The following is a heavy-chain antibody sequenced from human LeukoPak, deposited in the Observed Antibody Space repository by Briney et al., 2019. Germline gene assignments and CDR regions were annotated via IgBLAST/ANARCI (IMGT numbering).Heavy chain of an antibody. V-gene: IGHV3-30*02. J-gene: IGHJ4*02. Sequence: GGSLRLSCAASGFTFSSYGMQWVRQAPGKGLEWVAFIRYDGSNKYYADSVKGRFTISRDNSKNTLYLQMNSLRAADTAVYYCAKGPLRFLEWSIFDYWGQGTLVTVSS. CDR2: IRYDGSNK. CDR1: GFTFSSYG. CDR3: AKGPLRFLEWSIFDY. D-gene: IGHD3-3*01.